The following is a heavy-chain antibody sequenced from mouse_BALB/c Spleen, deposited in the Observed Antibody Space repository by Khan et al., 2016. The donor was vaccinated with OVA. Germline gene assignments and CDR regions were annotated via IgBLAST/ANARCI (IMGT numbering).Heavy chain of an antibody. J-gene: IGHJ1*01. CDR2: INTYTGEP. CDR3: ARGASYWYFDV. CDR1: GYTFTNYG. Sequence: QIQLVQSGPELKKPGETVKISCKASGYTFTNYGMNWVKQAPGKGLKWMGWINTYTGEPTYTGDFKGRFAFSLETSASTAYLPINNLKNEDMATYFCARGASYWYFDVWGAGTTVTVSS. V-gene: IGHV9-1*02.